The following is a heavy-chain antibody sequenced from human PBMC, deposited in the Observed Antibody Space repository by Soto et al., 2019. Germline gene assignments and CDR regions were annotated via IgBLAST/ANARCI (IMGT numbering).Heavy chain of an antibody. J-gene: IGHJ6*02. CDR2: INHSGST. Sequence: PSETLSLTCTVYGGSFSCYYWSWIRQPPGKGLEWIGEINHSGSTNYNPSLKSRVTISVDTSKNQFSLKLSSVTAADTAVYYCARHHIGGYCSSXSCYLSSRYYYYYGMDVWGQGTTVTVSS. D-gene: IGHD2-2*01. CDR3: ARHHIGGYCSSXSCYLSSRYYYYYGMDV. CDR1: GGSFSCYY. V-gene: IGHV4-34*01.